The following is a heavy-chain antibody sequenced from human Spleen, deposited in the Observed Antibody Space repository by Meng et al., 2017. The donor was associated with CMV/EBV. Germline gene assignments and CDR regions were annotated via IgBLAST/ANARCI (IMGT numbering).Heavy chain of an antibody. CDR2: IIPIFGTA. D-gene: IGHD6-13*01. J-gene: IGHJ4*02. CDR1: GYTFSSYD. CDR3: ARDKDPYSSSWYLVDY. V-gene: IGHV1-69*05. Sequence: SVKVSCKASGYTFSSYDIIWVRQVTGQGLEWMGGIIPIFGTANYAQKFQGRVTITTDESTSTAYMELSSLRSEDTAVYYCARDKDPYSSSWYLVDYWGQGTLVTVSS.